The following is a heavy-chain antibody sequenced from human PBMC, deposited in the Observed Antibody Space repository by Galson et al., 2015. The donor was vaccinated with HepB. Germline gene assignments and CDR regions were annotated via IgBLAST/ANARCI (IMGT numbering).Heavy chain of an antibody. J-gene: IGHJ3*02. CDR2: ISSSSSYI. Sequence: SLRLSCAASGFTVSSNYMSWVRQAPGKGLEWVSSISSSSSYIYYADSVKGRFTISRDNAKNSLYLQMNSLRAEDTAVYYCAMYSYVVGGRAFDIWGQGTMVTVSS. CDR3: AMYSYVVGGRAFDI. V-gene: IGHV3-21*01. D-gene: IGHD5-18*01. CDR1: GFTVSSNY.